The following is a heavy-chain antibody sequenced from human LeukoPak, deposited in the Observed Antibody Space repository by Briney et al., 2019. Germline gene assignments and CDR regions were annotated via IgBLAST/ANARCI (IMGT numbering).Heavy chain of an antibody. CDR2: IYHSGSA. CDR3: ARDPRWLTPDCTSTCCYENYFDP. CDR1: GYSISSGYQ. J-gene: IGHJ5*02. D-gene: IGHD2-2*01. Sequence: SETLSLICGVSGYSISSGYQWAWIRQSPGKGLEWIGSIYHSGSAHYNPSLKSRVTISVETSKNQFSLNIFSVTAADTAVYYCARDPRWLTPDCTSTCCYENYFDPWGQGTLVTVSS. V-gene: IGHV4-38-2*02.